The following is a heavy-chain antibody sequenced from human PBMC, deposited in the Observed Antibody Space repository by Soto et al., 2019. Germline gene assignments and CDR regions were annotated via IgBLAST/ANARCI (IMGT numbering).Heavy chain of an antibody. CDR2: IKGDGTNT. Sequence: EVQVVESGGGLVQPGGSLRLSCAASGFIFSRNWMHWVRQAPGKGLVWVSRIKGDGTNTNYADSVKGRFSISRDNAKNTLNLQMNSLIAQDTAVYYCARDRGDYEPYCMDVWGQGTTVTVSS. CDR3: ARDRGDYEPYCMDV. V-gene: IGHV3-74*01. J-gene: IGHJ6*02. CDR1: GFIFSRNW. D-gene: IGHD4-17*01.